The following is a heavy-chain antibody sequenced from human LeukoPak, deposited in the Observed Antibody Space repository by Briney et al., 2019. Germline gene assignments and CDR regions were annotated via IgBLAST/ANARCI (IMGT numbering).Heavy chain of an antibody. V-gene: IGHV5-51*01. CDR1: GYSFTSYW. CDR3: ARRTYLSGFDP. Sequence: GESLKISCKGSGYSFTSYWIGWVRQMPGKGLEWMGIIYPGDSNTKYSPSFQGQVTISADKSISTAYLQWSSLKASDTAMYYCARRTYLSGFDPRGQGTLVTVSS. CDR2: IYPGDSNT. J-gene: IGHJ5*02. D-gene: IGHD2-2*01.